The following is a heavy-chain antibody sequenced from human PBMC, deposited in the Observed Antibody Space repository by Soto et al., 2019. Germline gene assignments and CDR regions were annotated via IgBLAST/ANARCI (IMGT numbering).Heavy chain of an antibody. CDR3: ATPRPHYGDAAFDI. CDR1: GFTFSSYA. Sequence: GGSLRLSCAASGFTFSSYAMHWVRQAPGKGLEWVAVISYDGSNKYYADSVKGRFTISRDNSKNTLYLQMNSLRAEDTAVYYCATPRPHYGDAAFDIWGQGTMVTVSS. D-gene: IGHD4-17*01. V-gene: IGHV3-30-3*01. CDR2: ISYDGSNK. J-gene: IGHJ3*02.